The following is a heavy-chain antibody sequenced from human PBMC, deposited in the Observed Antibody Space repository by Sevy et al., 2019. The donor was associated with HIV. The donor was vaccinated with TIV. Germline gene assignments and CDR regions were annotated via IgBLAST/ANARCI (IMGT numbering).Heavy chain of an antibody. Sequence: GGSLRLSCAASGFTFGNAWMNWVRQAPGKGLEWVGRIKSKTDGGKTDYAAPVKGRFTISRDDSKNTLYLQMNSLKTEDTAVYYCTTDDIVVVPGAKREGPSDPYWGQGTLVTVSS. J-gene: IGHJ4*02. D-gene: IGHD2-2*01. CDR2: IKSKTDGGKT. V-gene: IGHV3-15*01. CDR1: GFTFGNAW. CDR3: TTDDIVVVPGAKREGPSDPY.